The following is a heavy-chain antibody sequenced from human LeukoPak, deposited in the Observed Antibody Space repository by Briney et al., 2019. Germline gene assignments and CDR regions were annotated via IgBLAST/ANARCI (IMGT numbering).Heavy chain of an antibody. CDR1: GFTFGDYA. Sequence: PGRSLRLSCTASGFTFGDYAMSWVRQAPGKGLEWVGFIRSKAYGGTTEYAASVKGRLTISRDDSKSIAYLQMNSLKTEDTAVYYCTRDGYYYDSSGDKLFDYWGQGTLVTVSS. CDR3: TRDGYYYDSSGDKLFDY. V-gene: IGHV3-49*04. D-gene: IGHD3-22*01. J-gene: IGHJ4*02. CDR2: IRSKAYGGTT.